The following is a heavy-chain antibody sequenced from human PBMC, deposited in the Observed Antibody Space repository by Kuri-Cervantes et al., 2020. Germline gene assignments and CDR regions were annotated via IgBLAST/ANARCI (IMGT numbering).Heavy chain of an antibody. J-gene: IGHJ5*02. CDR2: ISYNGRT. CDR3: ARDLDWFDP. CDR1: GDSISRYY. V-gene: IGHV4-59*12. Sequence: SETLSLTCTVSGDSISRYYWGWIRQPPGKGLEWVGFISYNGRTSYSSSLKSRLTISQDTSKNQFSLKLSSVTAADTAVYYCARDLDWFDPWGQGTLVTVSS.